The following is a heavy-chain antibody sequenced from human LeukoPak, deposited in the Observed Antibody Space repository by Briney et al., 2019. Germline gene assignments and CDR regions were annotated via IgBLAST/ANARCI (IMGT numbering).Heavy chain of an antibody. Sequence: ASVKVSCKASGYTFTGYYMHWVRQAPGQGLEWMGWINPNRGGTNYAQKFQGRVTMTRDTSISTAYMELSRLRSDDTAVYYCARLPYYDFWSGFDYWGQGTLVTVSS. V-gene: IGHV1-2*02. CDR2: INPNRGGT. D-gene: IGHD3-3*01. J-gene: IGHJ4*02. CDR3: ARLPYYDFWSGFDY. CDR1: GYTFTGYY.